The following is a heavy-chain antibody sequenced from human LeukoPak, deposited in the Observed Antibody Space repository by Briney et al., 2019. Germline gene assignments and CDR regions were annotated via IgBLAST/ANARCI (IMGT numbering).Heavy chain of an antibody. J-gene: IGHJ6*03. CDR3: ASGPRPLSSSWSGYYYLDV. V-gene: IGHV1-46*01. CDR2: INPSGGGT. Sequence: ASVKVSCKASGGTFSSYAISWVRQAPGQGLEWMGIINPSGGGTSYARKFQGRVTMTRDASTSTFYMELSSHEDTAVYYCASGPRPLSSSWSGYYYLDVWGKGTTVTVSS. D-gene: IGHD6-13*01. CDR1: GGTFSSYA.